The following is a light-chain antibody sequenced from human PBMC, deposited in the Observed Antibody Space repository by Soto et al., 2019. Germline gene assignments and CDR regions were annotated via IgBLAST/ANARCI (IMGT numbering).Light chain of an antibody. Sequence: DIQMTQSPSSLSASVGARVTITCRASQSISSYLNWYQQKPGKAPKLLIYAASSLQSGVPSRFSGSGSGTDFTLTISSLQPEDFATYYCQQSYSTLLFTFGPGTKVDIK. CDR2: AAS. V-gene: IGKV1-39*01. J-gene: IGKJ3*01. CDR1: QSISSY. CDR3: QQSYSTLLFT.